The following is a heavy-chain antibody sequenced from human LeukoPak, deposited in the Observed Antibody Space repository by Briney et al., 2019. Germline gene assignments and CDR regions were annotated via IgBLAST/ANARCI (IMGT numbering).Heavy chain of an antibody. J-gene: IGHJ4*02. Sequence: HPGGPLRLSCAASGFTFSSYSMNWVRQAPGKGLEWVSSISSSSSYIYYADSVKGRFTISRDNAKNSLYLQMNSLRAEDTAVYYCARDPPISYMIVAVFDYWGQGTLVTVSS. D-gene: IGHD3-22*01. CDR2: ISSSSSYI. CDR3: ARDPPISYMIVAVFDY. V-gene: IGHV3-21*01. CDR1: GFTFSSYS.